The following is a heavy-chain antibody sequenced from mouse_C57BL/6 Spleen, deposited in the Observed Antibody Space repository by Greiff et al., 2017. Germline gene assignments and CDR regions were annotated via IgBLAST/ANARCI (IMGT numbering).Heavy chain of an antibody. CDR3: AYYDYDGGAMDD. V-gene: IGHV1-52*01. D-gene: IGHD2-4*01. J-gene: IGHJ4*01. CDR1: GYTFTSYW. CDR2: IDPSDSET. Sequence: QVQLQQPGAELVRPGSSVKLSCKASGYTFTSYWMHWVKQRPVQGLEWIGNIDPSDSETHYNQKFKDKATLTVDKSSSTAYMQLSSLTSEDSAVYYCAYYDYDGGAMDDWGQGTSVTVSS.